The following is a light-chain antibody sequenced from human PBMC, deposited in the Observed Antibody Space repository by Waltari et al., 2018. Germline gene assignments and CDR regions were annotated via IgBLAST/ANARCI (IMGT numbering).Light chain of an antibody. CDR2: HAS. CDR1: QSISKY. J-gene: IGKJ1*01. CDR3: QHYESLPVT. V-gene: IGKV3-20*01. Sequence: EIVLTQSPGTPSLSPGERATLSCRASQSISKYLAWYQQKPGQAPRLLIYHASSRAAGIADRVRGSGSGTDFSLTISRLEPEDFAVYYCQHYESLPVTFGQGTKVEIK.